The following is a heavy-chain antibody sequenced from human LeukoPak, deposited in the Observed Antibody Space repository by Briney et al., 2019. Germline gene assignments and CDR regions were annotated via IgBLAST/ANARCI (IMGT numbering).Heavy chain of an antibody. J-gene: IGHJ6*02. D-gene: IGHD2-21*01. V-gene: IGHV1-2*06. CDR1: GYTFTGYY. Sequence: ASVKVSCKASGYTFTGYYMHWVRQAPGQGLEWMGRINPNSGGTNYAQKFQGRVTMTRDTSISTAYMELSRLRSDDTAVYYCARDRFGGESGAMDVWGQGTTVTVSS. CDR2: INPNSGGT. CDR3: ARDRFGGESGAMDV.